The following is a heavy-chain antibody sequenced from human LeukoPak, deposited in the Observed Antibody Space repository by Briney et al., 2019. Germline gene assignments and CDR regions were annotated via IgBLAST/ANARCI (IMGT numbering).Heavy chain of an antibody. Sequence: PSETLSLTCTVSGGSISSYYWSWIRQPPGKGLEWIGYIYYSGGTNYNPSLKSRVTISIDTSKKQFSLKLSSVTAADTAVYYCARDGYNVYYYGMDVWGQGTTVTVSS. J-gene: IGHJ6*02. CDR3: ARDGYNVYYYGMDV. V-gene: IGHV4-59*01. D-gene: IGHD5-24*01. CDR1: GGSISSYY. CDR2: IYYSGGT.